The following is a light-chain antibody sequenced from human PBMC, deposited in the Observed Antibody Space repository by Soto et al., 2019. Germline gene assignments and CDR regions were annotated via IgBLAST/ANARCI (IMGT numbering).Light chain of an antibody. J-gene: IGKJ2*02. CDR1: QSIDSIS. Sequence: EIVLTQSPGTLSLFPGERATLSCRASQSIDSISLAWYQHKPGQAPRLLIYGASSRSTAIPDRFSGSGSGTDFTLTISRLEPEDFAVYYCQQRGKWPSTFGPGTKVE. CDR3: QQRGKWPST. CDR2: GAS. V-gene: IGKV3D-20*02.